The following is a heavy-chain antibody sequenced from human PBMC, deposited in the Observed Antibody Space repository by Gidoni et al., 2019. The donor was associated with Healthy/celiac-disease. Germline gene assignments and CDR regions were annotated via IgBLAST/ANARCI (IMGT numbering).Heavy chain of an antibody. CDR1: GGTFSSHA. J-gene: IGHJ5*02. CDR3: AGGYGSGSYGAGWFDP. V-gene: IGHV1-69*01. CDR2: FIPILVTA. Sequence: QVQLVQSGAEVKKPGSSVKVSCKASGGTFSSHAISWVRQAPGQDLEWMGGFIPILVTANYDQKFQGRVTITADESTSTAYMELSSLRSEDTAVYYCAGGYGSGSYGAGWFDPWGQGTLVTVSS. D-gene: IGHD3-10*01.